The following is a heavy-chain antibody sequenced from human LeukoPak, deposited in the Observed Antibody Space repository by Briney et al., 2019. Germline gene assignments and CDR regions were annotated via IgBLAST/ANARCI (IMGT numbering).Heavy chain of an antibody. Sequence: GGSLRLSCAASGFTFSSYAMSWVRQAPGKGLEWVSAISGSGGSTYYADSVKGQFTISRDNSKNTLYLQMNSLRAEDTAVYYCAKRDYDILTGYYVWGSYRYTYYFDYWGQGTLVTVSS. CDR1: GFTFSSYA. CDR3: AKRDYDILTGYYVWGSYRYTYYFDY. CDR2: ISGSGGST. J-gene: IGHJ4*02. V-gene: IGHV3-23*01. D-gene: IGHD3-16*02.